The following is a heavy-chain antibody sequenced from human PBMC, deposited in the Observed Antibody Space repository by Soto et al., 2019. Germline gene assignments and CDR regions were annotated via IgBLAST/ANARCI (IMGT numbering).Heavy chain of an antibody. V-gene: IGHV4-59*01. J-gene: IGHJ4*02. CDR2: IYYSGST. CDR3: ARGEEPYDTFDY. D-gene: IGHD3-9*01. CDR1: GGSISSYY. Sequence: QVQLQESGPGLVKPSETLSLTCTVSGGSISSYYWSWIRQPPGKGLEWIGYIYYSGSTNYNPSLKSRVNISVDTSKHQFSMKLSSVTAADTAVYYCARGEEPYDTFDYWGQGTLVTVSS.